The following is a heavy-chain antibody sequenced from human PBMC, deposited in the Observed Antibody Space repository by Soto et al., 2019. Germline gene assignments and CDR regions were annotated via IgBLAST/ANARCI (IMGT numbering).Heavy chain of an antibody. V-gene: IGHV3-15*01. Sequence: PGGSLGLSCASSVFTFSNAWMSCVRQAPGKGLEWVGRIKSKTDGGTTDYAAPVKGRFTISRDDSINTLYLQMNSLKTEDTAVYYCTTDGLPPGLSPGGSVRYSFPCSAFCGPAILLSVS. CDR2: IKSKTDGGTT. D-gene: IGHD1-26*01. CDR1: VFTFSNAW. CDR3: TTDGLPPGLSPGGSVRYSFPCSAF. J-gene: IGHJ4*02.